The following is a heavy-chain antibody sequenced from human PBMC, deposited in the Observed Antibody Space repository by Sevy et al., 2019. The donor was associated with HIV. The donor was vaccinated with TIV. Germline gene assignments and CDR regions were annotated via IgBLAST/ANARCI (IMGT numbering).Heavy chain of an antibody. Sequence: GGSLRLSCAASGFTFSDHGMHWVRQAPGKGLDWVAAISYDGNNRYYADSVKGRFTISRDNSKNTLYLQMNSLRPEDTAIYYCARDQGINGYYAEYFQHWGQGTLVTVSS. V-gene: IGHV3-30*03. D-gene: IGHD1-26*01. CDR2: ISYDGNNR. CDR3: ARDQGINGYYAEYFQH. CDR1: GFTFSDHG. J-gene: IGHJ1*01.